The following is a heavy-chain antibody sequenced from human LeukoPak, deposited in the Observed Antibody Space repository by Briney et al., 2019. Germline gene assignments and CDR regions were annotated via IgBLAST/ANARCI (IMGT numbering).Heavy chain of an antibody. CDR2: IYYSGST. Sequence: HTRSLTWTVSGGSINSVGYCWRWIRQNTGKGLEWIGYIYYSGSTYYNPSLKSRVTISVDTSKNQFSLKLSSVTAADTAVYYCARGYSSSWPHYYYYGMDVWGQGTTVTVSS. CDR3: ARGYSSSWPHYYYYGMDV. D-gene: IGHD6-13*01. J-gene: IGHJ6*02. CDR1: GGSINSVGYC. V-gene: IGHV4-31*02.